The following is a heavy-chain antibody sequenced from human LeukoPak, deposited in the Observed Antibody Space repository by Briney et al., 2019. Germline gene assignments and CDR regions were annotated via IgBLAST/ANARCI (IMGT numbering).Heavy chain of an antibody. CDR1: GFTFSSYS. CDR2: ISSSSSTI. D-gene: IGHD3/OR15-3a*01. V-gene: IGHV3-48*01. J-gene: IGHJ4*02. Sequence: PGGSLRLSCAASGFTFSSYSMNWVRQAPGKGLEWVSYISSSSSTIYYADSVKGRFTISRDNAKNSLYLQMNSLRAEGTAVYYCARQTGSGLFILPGGQGTLVTVSS. CDR3: ARQTGSGLFILP.